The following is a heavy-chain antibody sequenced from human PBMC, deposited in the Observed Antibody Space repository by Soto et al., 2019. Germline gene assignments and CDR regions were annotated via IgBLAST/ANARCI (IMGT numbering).Heavy chain of an antibody. J-gene: IGHJ6*02. CDR1: GDSVSSNSAA. V-gene: IGHV6-1*01. D-gene: IGHD6-19*01. Sequence: SQTLSLTCAISGDSVSSNSAAWNWIRQCPSRGLEGLGRTYYRSKWYNDYAVSVKSRITINPDTSKNQFSLQLNSVTPEDTAVYYCARDQGVAGTYYYGMDVWGQGTTVTVSS. CDR3: ARDQGVAGTYYYGMDV. CDR2: TYYRSKWYN.